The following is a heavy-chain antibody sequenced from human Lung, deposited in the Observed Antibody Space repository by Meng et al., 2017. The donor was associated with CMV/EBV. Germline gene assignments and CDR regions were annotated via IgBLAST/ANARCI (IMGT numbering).Heavy chain of an antibody. CDR1: GGSISSSGYY. Sequence: LQLQEPGAEQRKPSAALSLTCSVSGGSISSSGYYWGWNRQVQGKGLEWIGSIYFSGKTYYKQSLKSRVTMSVGTAQNEFLLMRRSVTDADTAVYYCVTETGYNYDNWGQGALVTVSS. D-gene: IGHD5-18*01. CDR3: VTETGYNYDN. J-gene: IGHJ4*02. CDR2: IYFSGKT. V-gene: IGHV4-39*07.